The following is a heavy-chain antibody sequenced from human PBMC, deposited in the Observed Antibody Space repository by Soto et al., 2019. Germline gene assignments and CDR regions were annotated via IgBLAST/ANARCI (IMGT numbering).Heavy chain of an antibody. V-gene: IGHV3-23*01. CDR3: AKKVNSGPGSQYFDY. Sequence: PRWSLRLSCSASVFTFSSYSMSWFRQAPGKGLEWVSGFRTGGDDGTTYYADSVKGRFTISRDNSKNMLFLQMNSLRAEDTAIYYCAKKVNSGPGSQYFDYWGQGTLVTVSS. CDR2: FRTGGDDGTT. J-gene: IGHJ4*02. CDR1: VFTFSSYS. D-gene: IGHD3-10*01.